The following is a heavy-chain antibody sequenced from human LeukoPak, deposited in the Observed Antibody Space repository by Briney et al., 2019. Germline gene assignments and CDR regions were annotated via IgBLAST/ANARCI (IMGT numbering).Heavy chain of an antibody. V-gene: IGHV4-30-4*01. D-gene: IGHD3-10*01. CDR3: AKGGSGSYYYFDY. Sequence: SETLSLTCTVSGGSINSGDYYWSWIRQPPGKGLEWIGYIYYSGSTNYNPSLKSRVTISVDTSKNQFSLKLSSVTAADTAVYYCAKGGSGSYYYFDYWGQGTLVTVSS. CDR2: IYYSGST. J-gene: IGHJ4*02. CDR1: GGSINSGDYY.